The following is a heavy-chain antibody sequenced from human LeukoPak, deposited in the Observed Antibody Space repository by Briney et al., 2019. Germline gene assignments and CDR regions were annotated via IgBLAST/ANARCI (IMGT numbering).Heavy chain of an antibody. D-gene: IGHD3-22*01. V-gene: IGHV3-7*01. CDR1: GFTFRNFW. CDR2: INQDGSAK. Sequence: PGGSLRLSCAASGFTFRNFWMSWVRQAPGKGLEWLANINQDGSAKYYVDSVKGRFTISRDNAKNSLYLEMNSLRGEDTAVYYCTTSDDSSGNHWGQGTLVTVSS. J-gene: IGHJ5*02. CDR3: TTSDDSSGNH.